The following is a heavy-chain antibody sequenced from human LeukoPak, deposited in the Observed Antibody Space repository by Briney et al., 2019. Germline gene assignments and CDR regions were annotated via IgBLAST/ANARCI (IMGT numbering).Heavy chain of an antibody. D-gene: IGHD3-22*01. V-gene: IGHV3-48*03. Sequence: GGSLRLSCAASGFTFSSYEMNWVRQAPGKGLEWVSYISSSGSTIYYADSVKGRFTISRDNAKNSLYLQMNSLRAEDTAVYYCARGATYYYDSSGYPDAFDIWGQGTMVTVSS. CDR1: GFTFSSYE. CDR2: ISSSGSTI. CDR3: ARGATYYYDSSGYPDAFDI. J-gene: IGHJ3*02.